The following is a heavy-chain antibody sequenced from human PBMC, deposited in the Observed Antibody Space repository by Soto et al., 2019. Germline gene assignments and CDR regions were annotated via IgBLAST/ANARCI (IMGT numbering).Heavy chain of an antibody. V-gene: IGHV4-59*01. Sequence: SETLSLTCTVSGGSISSYYWSWIRQPPGKGLEWIGYIYYSGSTSYNPSLKSRVTISVDTSKNQFSLKLSSVTAADTAVYYCARVYYDFWGGYYEVGSSRKSGWFDPWGQGTLVTVS. D-gene: IGHD3-3*01. J-gene: IGHJ5*02. CDR3: ARVYYDFWGGYYEVGSSRKSGWFDP. CDR1: GGSISSYY. CDR2: IYYSGST.